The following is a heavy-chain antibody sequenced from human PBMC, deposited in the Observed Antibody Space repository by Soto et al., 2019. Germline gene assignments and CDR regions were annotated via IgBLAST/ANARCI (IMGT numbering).Heavy chain of an antibody. CDR2: INSDESST. V-gene: IGHV3-74*01. CDR1: GFTISSYW. Sequence: GGSLRLSCAASGFTISSYWMHWVRQAPGKGLVWVSRINSDESSTDYADSVKGRFTISRDNSKNTLYLQMNSLRAEDTAVYYCAKRSGYQEAAYLDYWGQGTLVTVSS. D-gene: IGHD5-12*01. CDR3: AKRSGYQEAAYLDY. J-gene: IGHJ4*02.